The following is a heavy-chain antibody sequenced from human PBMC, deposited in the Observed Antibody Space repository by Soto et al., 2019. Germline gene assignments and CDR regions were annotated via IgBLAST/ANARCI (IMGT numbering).Heavy chain of an antibody. CDR2: ISNTGGTI. Sequence: QVQLVESGGGLVKPGGSLRLSCAASRFTFSDYYMSWIRQAPGKGLDWVSYISNTGGTIYYADSVKGRFIISRDNAKNSLNLHMNSLRRDDTAVYYCARAPPICSSWFRAFDYWGQGTLDSVSS. CDR3: ARAPPICSSWFRAFDY. D-gene: IGHD6-13*01. CDR1: RFTFSDYY. V-gene: IGHV3-11*01. J-gene: IGHJ4*02.